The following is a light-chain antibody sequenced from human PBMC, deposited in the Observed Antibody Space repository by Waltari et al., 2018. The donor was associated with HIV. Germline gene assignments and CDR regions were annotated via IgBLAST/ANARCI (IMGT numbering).Light chain of an antibody. V-gene: IGLV2-8*01. CDR3: SSYAGSALV. CDR1: SSDVGAYNY. Sequence: QSALTQPPSASGSRGQSVTIPCTGTSSDVGAYNYVSWYQQYPGMAPKLIMYEVNKCPSGVPDRFPGSKSGNTASLAFSGLQAEDEADLYCSSYAGSALVFGGGTKLTVL. J-gene: IGLJ2*01. CDR2: EVN.